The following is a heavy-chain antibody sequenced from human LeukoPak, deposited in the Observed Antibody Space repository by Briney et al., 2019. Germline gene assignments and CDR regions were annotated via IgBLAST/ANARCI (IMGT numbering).Heavy chain of an antibody. CDR2: INPNSGGA. V-gene: IGHV1-2*02. CDR1: GYTFTDNY. J-gene: IGHJ4*02. Sequence: ASVKVSCKASGYTFTDNYVHWVRQAPGQGLEYMGWINPNSGGAKYAQNFQGRVTMTRDTSISTAYMELRRLRSDDTAVYYCARSERVKGTFDYWGQGTLVTVSS. D-gene: IGHD1-1*01. CDR3: ARSERVKGTFDY.